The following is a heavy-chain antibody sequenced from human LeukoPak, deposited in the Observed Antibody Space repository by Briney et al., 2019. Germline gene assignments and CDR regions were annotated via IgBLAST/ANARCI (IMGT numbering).Heavy chain of an antibody. V-gene: IGHV4-4*07. D-gene: IGHD4-17*01. CDR3: AREITVTRAFDY. Sequence: NPSETLSLTCTVSGGSISSYYWSWIRQPAGKGLEWIGRISASGSTNYNPSLKSRVTMSLDTSKNQFSLKLSSVTAADTAVYYCAREITVTRAFDYWGPGTLVTVSS. CDR1: GGSISSYY. CDR2: ISASGST. J-gene: IGHJ4*02.